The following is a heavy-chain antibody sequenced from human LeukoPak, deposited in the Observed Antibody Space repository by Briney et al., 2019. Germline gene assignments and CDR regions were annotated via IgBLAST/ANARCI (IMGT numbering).Heavy chain of an antibody. CDR2: IYSGGST. CDR3: ASLSLGHY. J-gene: IGHJ4*02. V-gene: IGHV3-53*01. CDR1: GSTVSNNY. D-gene: IGHD6-6*01. Sequence: GGSLRLSCAASGSTVSNNYMSWVRQAPGKGLEWVSVIYSGGSTYYADSVKGRFTISRDTSKNTLSLQMNSLRAEDTAVYYCASLSLGHYWGQGTLVTVSS.